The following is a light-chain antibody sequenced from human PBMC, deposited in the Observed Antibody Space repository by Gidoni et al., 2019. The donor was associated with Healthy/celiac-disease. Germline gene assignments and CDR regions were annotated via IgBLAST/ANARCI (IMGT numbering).Light chain of an antibody. J-gene: IGKJ4*01. CDR1: QYIGSS. CDR3: QQLYISPPT. V-gene: IGKV1-9*01. CDR2: AAA. Sequence: DVQLTQSPSFLSASVGARVTITCRASQYIGSSLAWYQRKSGEAPKFLIYAAATLQSGVPSRFSGSGSGTEFTLTISSLQAEDFATYSCQQLYISPPTFGGGTKVEIK.